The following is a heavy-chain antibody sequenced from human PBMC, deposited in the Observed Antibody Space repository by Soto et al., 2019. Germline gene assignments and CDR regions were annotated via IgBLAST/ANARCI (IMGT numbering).Heavy chain of an antibody. CDR2: IYSGGVT. CDR3: AKRGTTVTTSLWY. D-gene: IGHD4-17*01. CDR1: GFTVSNIY. J-gene: IGHJ4*02. Sequence: EVQLVESGGGFVQPGGSLRLSCAASGFTVSNIYMCWVRQAPGKGLEGVSLIYSGGVTHYADYVRGRFTISRDNSRNTLYLQMNSLRADDTAVYYCAKRGTTVTTSLWYWGQGTLVTVSS. V-gene: IGHV3-66*01.